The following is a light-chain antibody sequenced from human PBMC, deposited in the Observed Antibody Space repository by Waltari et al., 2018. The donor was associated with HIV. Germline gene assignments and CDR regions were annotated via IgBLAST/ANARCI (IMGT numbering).Light chain of an antibody. J-gene: IGLJ2*01. CDR2: DVS. V-gene: IGLV2-14*03. CDR1: SSDRGWFYY. Sequence: HSALPPPASLSGSPGPAITGPCPGTSSDRGWFYYVLWYQHHPGKAPKLLIYDVSDRPSGVSDRYSGSKSGNTASLTISGLRAEDEADYYCVSYTSSNTLVFGGGTKLTVL. CDR3: VSYTSSNTLV.